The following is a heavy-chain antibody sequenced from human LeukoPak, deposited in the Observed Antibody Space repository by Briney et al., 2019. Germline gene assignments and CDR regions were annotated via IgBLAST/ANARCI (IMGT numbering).Heavy chain of an antibody. CDR3: ARLSPTRFYSGYDTPPYYGMDV. D-gene: IGHD5-12*01. CDR1: GGSISSGSYY. V-gene: IGHV4-61*01. Sequence: KPSETLSLTCTVSGGSISSGSYYWSWIRQPPGKGLEWIGYIYYSGSTNYNPSLKSRVTISVDTSKNQFSLKLSSVTAADTAVYYCARLSPTRFYSGYDTPPYYGMDVWGQGTTVTVSS. J-gene: IGHJ6*02. CDR2: IYYSGST.